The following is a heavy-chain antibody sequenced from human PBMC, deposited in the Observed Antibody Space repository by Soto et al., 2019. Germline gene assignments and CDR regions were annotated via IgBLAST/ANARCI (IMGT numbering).Heavy chain of an antibody. V-gene: IGHV4-34*01. CDR3: ARGLDYYGSGSTARAQDV. CDR1: GGSFSGYY. CDR2: INHSGST. D-gene: IGHD3-10*01. Sequence: SETLSLTCAVYGGSFSGYYWSWIRQPPGKGLEWIGEINHSGSTNYNPSLKSRVTISVDTSKNQFSLKLSSVTAADTAVYYCARGLDYYGSGSTARAQDVWAKGTTVTVSS. J-gene: IGHJ6*04.